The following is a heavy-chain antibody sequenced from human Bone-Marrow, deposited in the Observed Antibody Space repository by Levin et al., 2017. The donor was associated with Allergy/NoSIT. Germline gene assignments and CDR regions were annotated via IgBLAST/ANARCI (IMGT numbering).Heavy chain of an antibody. J-gene: IGHJ3*02. CDR3: AGGWYYGLGTYYDAFDI. D-gene: IGHD3-10*01. V-gene: IGHV4-31*03. CDR2: ISESGSS. CDR1: GGSISSGGYY. Sequence: SETLSLTCTVSGGSISSGGYYWTWIRQYPGKGLEWIGYISESGSSYYSPSLKSRVSISADTSKNQFSLRLDSVTAADTAVYFCAGGWYYGLGTYYDAFDIWGQGTLVTVSS.